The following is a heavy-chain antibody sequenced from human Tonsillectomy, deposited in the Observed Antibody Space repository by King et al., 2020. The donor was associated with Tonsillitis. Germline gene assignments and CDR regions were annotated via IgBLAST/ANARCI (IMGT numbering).Heavy chain of an antibody. D-gene: IGHD6-19*01. J-gene: IGHJ5*01. V-gene: IGHV3-21*01. CDR3: ARDMAVEAAHIYS. CDR2: ISSSSSYI. CDR1: GFTFSSYS. Sequence: QLVQSGGGLVKPGGSLRLSCAASGFTFSSYSMNWVRQAPGKGLEWVSSISSSSSYIYYADSVKGRFTISRDNAKNSLYLQMNSLRAEDTAVYYCARDMAVEAAHIYSGGQGTLVTVSS.